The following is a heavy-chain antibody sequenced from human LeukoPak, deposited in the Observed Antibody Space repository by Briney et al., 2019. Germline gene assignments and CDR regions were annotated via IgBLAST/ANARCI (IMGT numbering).Heavy chain of an antibody. J-gene: IGHJ4*02. CDR1: GFTSSNYA. CDR2: ISGSGGST. D-gene: IGHD1-26*01. Sequence: GGSLRLSCAASGFTSSNYAMSWVRQAPGKGLEWVSAISGSGGSTYYADSVKGRFTISRDNSKNTLYLRMNSLRAEDTAVYYCSKKSESGGSYLLSYFDYWGQGTLVTVSS. V-gene: IGHV3-23*01. CDR3: SKKSESGGSYLLSYFDY.